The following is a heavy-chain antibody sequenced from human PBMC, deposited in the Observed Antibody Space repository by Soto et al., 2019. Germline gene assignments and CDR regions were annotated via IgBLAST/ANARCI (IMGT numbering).Heavy chain of an antibody. CDR2: ISFAGTNT. Sequence: LRLSCAASGFSFSSYAMHWVRQAPGTGLEWVAVISFAGTNTHYADSVKDRFTISRDNSKNTVYLHMVSLRPEDTSVYSCAREKITVPWSRGSFDVWGQGTMGTGSS. J-gene: IGHJ3*01. D-gene: IGHD1-20*01. V-gene: IGHV3-30-3*01. CDR1: GFSFSSYA. CDR3: AREKITVPWSRGSFDV.